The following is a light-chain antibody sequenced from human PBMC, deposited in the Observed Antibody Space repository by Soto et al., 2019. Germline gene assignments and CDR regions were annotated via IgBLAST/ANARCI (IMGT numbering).Light chain of an antibody. V-gene: IGKV1-39*01. J-gene: IGKJ4*01. CDR1: QSISSY. Sequence: DIQMTQSPSSLSASVGDRVTITCRASQSISSYLNWYQQKPGKAPKLLIYAASSLQSGVPSRFSGSGSGTDFTLTISSLQPEDFATYYCQQGYSTLPFGGGTKVDIK. CDR3: QQGYSTLP. CDR2: AAS.